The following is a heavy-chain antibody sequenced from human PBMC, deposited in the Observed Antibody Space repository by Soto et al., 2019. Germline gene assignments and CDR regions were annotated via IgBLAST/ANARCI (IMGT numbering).Heavy chain of an antibody. V-gene: IGHV4-39*01. CDR3: ARHSITRIVVVQY. Sequence: PSETLSLTCTVSGGSISSSSYYWGWIRQPPGKGLEWIGSIYYSGSTYYNPSLKSRVTISVDTSKNQFSLKLSSVTAADTAVYYCARHSITRIVVVQYWGQGTQVTV. J-gene: IGHJ4*02. CDR1: GGSISSSSYY. CDR2: IYYSGST. D-gene: IGHD3-22*01.